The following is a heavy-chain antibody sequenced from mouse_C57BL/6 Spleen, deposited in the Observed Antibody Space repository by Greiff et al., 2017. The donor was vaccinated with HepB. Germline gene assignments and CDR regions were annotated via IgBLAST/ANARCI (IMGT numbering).Heavy chain of an antibody. V-gene: IGHV7-3*01. Sequence: EVQLVESGGGLVQPGGSLSLSCAASGFTFTDYYMSWVRQPPVKALEWLGFIRNKANGYTTEYSASVKGRFTISRDNSQSILYLQMNALRAEDSATYYCARYQYYGSSHMDYWGKGTSVTVSS. CDR1: GFTFTDYY. D-gene: IGHD1-1*01. CDR2: IRNKANGYTT. CDR3: ARYQYYGSSHMDY. J-gene: IGHJ4*01.